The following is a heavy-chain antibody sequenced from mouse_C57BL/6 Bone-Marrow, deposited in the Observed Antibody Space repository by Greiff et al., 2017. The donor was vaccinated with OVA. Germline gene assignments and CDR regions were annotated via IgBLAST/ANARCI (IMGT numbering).Heavy chain of an antibody. D-gene: IGHD2-5*01. Sequence: QVQLQQSGAELVRPGTSVKMSCKASGYTFTNYWIGWAKQRPGHGLEWIGDIYPGGGYTNYNEKFKGKATLTADKSSSTAYMQFSSLTSEDSAIYDCARKGYSNYGYFDVWGTGTTVTVSS. CDR2: IYPGGGYT. CDR1: GYTFTNYW. V-gene: IGHV1-63*01. J-gene: IGHJ1*03. CDR3: ARKGYSNYGYFDV.